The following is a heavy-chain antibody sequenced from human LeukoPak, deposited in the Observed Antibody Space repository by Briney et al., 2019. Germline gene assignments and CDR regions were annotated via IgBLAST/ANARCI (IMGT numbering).Heavy chain of an antibody. V-gene: IGHV1-8*01. D-gene: IGHD3-10*01. CDR2: MNPNSGNT. J-gene: IGHJ4*02. CDR1: GYTFTSYD. Sequence: GASVKVSCKASGYTFTSYDINWVRQATGQGLEWMGWMNPNSGNTGYAQKFQGRVTMTRNTSISTAYMELSSLRSEDTAVYYCARSIMVRGVIIGYWGQGTLVTVPS. CDR3: ARSIMVRGVIIGY.